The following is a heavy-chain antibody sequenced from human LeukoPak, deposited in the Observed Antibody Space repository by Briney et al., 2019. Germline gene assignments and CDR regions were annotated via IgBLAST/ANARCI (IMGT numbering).Heavy chain of an antibody. V-gene: IGHV1-2*02. CDR2: INPNSGGT. Sequence: GASVKVSCKASGYTFTGYYMRWMRQAPGQGLEWMGWINPNSGGTNYAQKLQGRVTMTTDTSTSTAYMELRSLRSDDTAVYYCAREAVTMVRGVIIRDDEGYFDYWGQGTLVTVSS. J-gene: IGHJ4*02. CDR3: AREAVTMVRGVIIRDDEGYFDY. CDR1: GYTFTGYY. D-gene: IGHD3-10*01.